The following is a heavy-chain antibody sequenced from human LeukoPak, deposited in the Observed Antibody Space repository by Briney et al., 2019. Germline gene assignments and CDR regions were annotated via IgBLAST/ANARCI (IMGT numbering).Heavy chain of an antibody. CDR1: GFTFDDYA. J-gene: IGHJ4*02. CDR3: ARTYVYYFDY. Sequence: GGSLRLSCAASGFTFDDYAMHWVRQAPGKGLEWVSGISWSSGSIGYVDSVKGRFTISRDNAKNSLYLQMNSLRAEDTAVYYCARTYVYYFDYWGQGTLVTVSS. D-gene: IGHD3-10*02. V-gene: IGHV3-9*01. CDR2: ISWSSGSI.